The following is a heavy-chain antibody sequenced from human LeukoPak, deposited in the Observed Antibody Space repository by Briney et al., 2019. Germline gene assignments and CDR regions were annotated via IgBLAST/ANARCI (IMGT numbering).Heavy chain of an antibody. CDR1: GNFVSRGFY. J-gene: IGHJ3*01. D-gene: IGHD4-17*01. CDR3: ASQWAVTNTRRFAL. CDR2: LYSTGPT. Sequence: PSETQSLTRPVSGNFVSRGFYWVSLRQPPGKGLPRVGRLYSTGPTYYNPCLAGPPTVSIDSSTNQISVTLGCVTGTDPAVSFCASQWAVTNTRRFALWGQGSLVTASA. V-gene: IGHV4-38-2*01.